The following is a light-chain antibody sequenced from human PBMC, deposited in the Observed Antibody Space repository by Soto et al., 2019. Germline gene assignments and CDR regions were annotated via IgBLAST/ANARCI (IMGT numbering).Light chain of an antibody. CDR2: GAS. J-gene: IGKJ3*01. Sequence: EIVVTQSPGTLSLSPGERATLSCRASQSVSSNYLDWYQQKPGQAPRLLIYGASSRASDIPDRFSGSGSGTDFTLIISRLEPEDFAMYYCQQYGSTPFTFGPGTKVDVK. V-gene: IGKV3-20*01. CDR3: QQYGSTPFT. CDR1: QSVSSNY.